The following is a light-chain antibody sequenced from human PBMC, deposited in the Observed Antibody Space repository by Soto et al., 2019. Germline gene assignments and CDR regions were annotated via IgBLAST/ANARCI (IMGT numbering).Light chain of an antibody. CDR1: QSVSVSY. CDR3: QQYGSSPPIT. J-gene: IGKJ5*01. CDR2: GAS. Sequence: EIVLTQSPGTLSLSPGERATLSCRASQSVSVSYLACYQQKPGQAPRLLIYGASSRATGIPDRFSGSGSGTDFTLTISRLEPEDFAVYYCQQYGSSPPITFGQGTRLEI. V-gene: IGKV3-20*01.